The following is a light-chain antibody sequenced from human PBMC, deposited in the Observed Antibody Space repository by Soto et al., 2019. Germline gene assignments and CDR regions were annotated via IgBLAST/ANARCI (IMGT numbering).Light chain of an antibody. CDR3: QTWGTGHWV. V-gene: IGLV4-69*01. CDR2: FNTDGSH. CDR1: SGHSDYA. J-gene: IGLJ3*02. Sequence: QSVLTQSPSASASLGASVKLTCTLSSGHSDYAIAWYQQQPDRGPRYLMKFNTDGSHSKGDGIPDRFSGSSSGAERYLTISSLQSEDEADYFCQTWGTGHWVFGGGTKLTVL.